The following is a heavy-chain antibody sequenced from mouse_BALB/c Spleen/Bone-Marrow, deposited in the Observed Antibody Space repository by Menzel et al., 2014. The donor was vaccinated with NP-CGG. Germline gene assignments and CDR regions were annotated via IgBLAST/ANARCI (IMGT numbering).Heavy chain of an antibody. D-gene: IGHD1-1*01. V-gene: IGHV1-14*01. J-gene: IGHJ2*01. CDR1: GYTFTRYF. Sequence: VQLQQPGPELVKPGASVKMSCKASGYTFTRYFIHWVSQKPGQGLDWIGFINPYNEGSKYNEKFKGKATLTSDRSSHTAYMELNSMTSDDSAVYYCARERDYGDYFDYWGQGTTLTVSS. CDR3: ARERDYGDYFDY. CDR2: INPYNEGS.